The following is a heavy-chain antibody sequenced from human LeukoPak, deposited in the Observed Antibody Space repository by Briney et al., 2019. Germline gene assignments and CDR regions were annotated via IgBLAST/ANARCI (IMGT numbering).Heavy chain of an antibody. V-gene: IGHV3-11*01. CDR2: ISGTGSTI. Sequence: NPGGSQRLSCAASGFIFSDYYMSWIRQAPGKGLEWVSYISGTGSTIYYAASVNGRSTISRDNAKTSLLLRMNSQTADDTVVYYFAMPYDFDYWGQGTLVTVSS. D-gene: IGHD2-2*01. CDR3: AMPYDFDY. J-gene: IGHJ4*02. CDR1: GFIFSDYY.